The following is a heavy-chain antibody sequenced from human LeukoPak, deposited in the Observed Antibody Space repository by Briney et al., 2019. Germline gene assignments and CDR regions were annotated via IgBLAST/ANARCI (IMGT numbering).Heavy chain of an antibody. CDR1: GYGFTSCY. Sequence: ASVNLSCNGAGYGFTSCYIYWVGLAHGQGHELKGIVNLSGGGTSYAQKFQGRGTITRDMSTSKDYMELRSLRSEAEAAYYCARRRQITGTTLLHPGGEETLVTVPS. CDR3: ARRRQITGTTLLHP. CDR2: VNLSGGGT. J-gene: IGHJ5*02. D-gene: IGHD1-7*01. V-gene: IGHV1-46*01.